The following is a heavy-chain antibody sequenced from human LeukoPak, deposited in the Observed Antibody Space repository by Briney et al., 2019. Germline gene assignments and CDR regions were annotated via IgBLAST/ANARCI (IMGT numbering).Heavy chain of an antibody. J-gene: IGHJ3*02. V-gene: IGHV4-30-4*01. Sequence: PSETLSLTCTVSGGSISSGDYYWSWIRQPPGKGLEWYGYIYYSGSTYYNPSLKSRVTISVDTSKNQFSLKLSSVTAADTAVYYCARGWVYYYDSSGYYDHDAFDIWGQGTMVTVSS. D-gene: IGHD3-22*01. CDR2: IYYSGST. CDR1: GGSISSGDYY. CDR3: ARGWVYYYDSSGYYDHDAFDI.